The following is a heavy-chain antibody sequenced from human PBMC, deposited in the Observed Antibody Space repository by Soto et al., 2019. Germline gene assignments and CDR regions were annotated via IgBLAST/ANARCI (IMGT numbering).Heavy chain of an antibody. J-gene: IGHJ5*01. D-gene: IGHD2-2*02. V-gene: IGHV4-59*08. CDR2: IYYSGST. CDR1: GGSISSYY. CDR3: ARRYRVSFDS. Sequence: SETLSLTCTVSGGSISSYYWSWIRQPPGKGLEWIGYIYYSGSTNCNPSLKSRVTISVDTSKNQFSLKLSSVTAADTAVYYCARRYRVSFDSWGQGTVVT.